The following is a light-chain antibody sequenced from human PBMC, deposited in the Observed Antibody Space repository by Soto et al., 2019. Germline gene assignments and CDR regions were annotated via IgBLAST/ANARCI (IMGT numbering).Light chain of an antibody. CDR3: QQRSNRLPIT. Sequence: ETVLTQSPVTLSLSPGERATLSCRASQSVGSYLVWYQQKPGQAPRLLIYDASSRAPGVPARFSGSGSGTDFTLTISSLEPEDFAVYYCQQRSNRLPITFGQGTRLDIK. V-gene: IGKV3-11*01. CDR2: DAS. J-gene: IGKJ5*01. CDR1: QSVGSY.